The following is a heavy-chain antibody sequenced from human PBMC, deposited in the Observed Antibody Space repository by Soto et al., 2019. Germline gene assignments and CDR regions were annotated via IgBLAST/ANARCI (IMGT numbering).Heavy chain of an antibody. CDR1: GFTFSSYS. D-gene: IGHD6-13*01. CDR2: ISSSSSYI. Sequence: GGSLRLSCAASGFTFSSYSMNWVRQAPGKGLEWVSSISSSSSYIYYADSVKGRFTISRDNAKNSLYLQMKSLRAEDTAVYYCARDPGISGAEYFQHWGQGTLVTVSS. J-gene: IGHJ1*01. CDR3: ARDPGISGAEYFQH. V-gene: IGHV3-21*01.